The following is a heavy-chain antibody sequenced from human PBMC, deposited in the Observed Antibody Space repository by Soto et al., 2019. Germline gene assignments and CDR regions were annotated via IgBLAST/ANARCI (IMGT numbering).Heavy chain of an antibody. CDR2: IYFTGAT. CDR1: NGSISSISSYF. V-gene: IGHV4-31*03. J-gene: IGHJ4*02. CDR3: ARDRYGTTSLDY. D-gene: IGHD1-7*01. Sequence: PSETLSLTCTVSNGSISSISSYFWTWIRQPPGKGLEWIGHIYFTGATENNPSLKSRVTISVDTSKNQFSLKLSSVTAADTAVYYCARDRYGTTSLDYWGQGTLVTVSS.